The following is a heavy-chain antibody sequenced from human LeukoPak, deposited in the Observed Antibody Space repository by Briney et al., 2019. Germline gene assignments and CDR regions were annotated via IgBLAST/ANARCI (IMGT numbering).Heavy chain of an antibody. J-gene: IGHJ4*02. D-gene: IGHD3-22*01. CDR2: IIPIFGTA. CDR1: GGTFSSYA. V-gene: IGHV1-69*06. CDR3: AREQWNYYDSSGYFVFDY. Sequence: ASVKVSCKASGGTFSSYAISWVRQAPGQGLEWMGGIIPIFGTANYAQKFQGRVTITADKSTSTAYIELSSLRYEDTAVYYCAREQWNYYDSSGYFVFDYWGQGTLVTVSS.